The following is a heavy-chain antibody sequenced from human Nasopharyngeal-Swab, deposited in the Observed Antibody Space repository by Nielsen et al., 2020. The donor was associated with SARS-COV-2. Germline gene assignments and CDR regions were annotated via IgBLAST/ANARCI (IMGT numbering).Heavy chain of an antibody. CDR3: ARDGTGTTRKNGWFDP. V-gene: IGHV3-66*01. CDR2: IYSGGSK. CDR1: GFTVSSHY. D-gene: IGHD1-1*01. Sequence: GGSLRLSCAASGFTVSSHYMSWVRQAPGKGLEWVSVIYSGGSKYYADSVKGRFTISRDNSKNTLYLQMSSLRAEDTAVYYCARDGTGTTRKNGWFDPWGQGTLVTVSS. J-gene: IGHJ5*02.